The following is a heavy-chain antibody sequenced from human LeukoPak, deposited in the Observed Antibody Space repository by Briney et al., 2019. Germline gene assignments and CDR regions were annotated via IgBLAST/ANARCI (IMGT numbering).Heavy chain of an antibody. CDR2: ISGSGGST. D-gene: IGHD1-7*01. J-gene: IGHJ4*02. CDR1: GFTFSTSA. V-gene: IGHV3-23*01. Sequence: GGSLRLSCAASGFTFSTSAMTWVRQAPGKGLEWVSAISGSGGSTYYADSVKGRFTISRDNSKNTLYLQMNSLRAKDTAIYFCAREDDWNYEDYWGQGTLVTVSS. CDR3: AREDDWNYEDY.